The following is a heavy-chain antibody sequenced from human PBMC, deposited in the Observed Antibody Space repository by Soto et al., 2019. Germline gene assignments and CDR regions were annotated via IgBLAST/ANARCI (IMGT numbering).Heavy chain of an antibody. CDR3: ARESEDLTSNFDY. V-gene: IGHV3-21*06. J-gene: IGHJ4*02. Sequence: LRLSCAASGFTFTRYSMNWVRQASGKGLEWVSSISGSTNYIYYGDSMKGRFTISRDNAKNSLYLKMNSLRAEDTAVYYCARESEDLTSNFDYWGQGTLVTVSS. CDR2: ISGSTNYI. CDR1: GFTFTRYS.